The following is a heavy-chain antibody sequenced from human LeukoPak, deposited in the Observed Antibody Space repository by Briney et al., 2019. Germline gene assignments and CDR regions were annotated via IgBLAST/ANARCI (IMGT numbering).Heavy chain of an antibody. CDR3: ATRLPFTCYKN. CDR1: GCTLSNYV. Sequence: GGSLRLSCKIFGCTLSNYVFNWVRQAPGKRPEWISYMSRTADRIDHADSVKGRFTMSRDNTKNSVYLQMNSLRVDDTAIYYCATRLPFTCYKNWGQGTLVTVSS. CDR2: MSRTADRI. D-gene: IGHD5-24*01. V-gene: IGHV3-48*03. J-gene: IGHJ4*01.